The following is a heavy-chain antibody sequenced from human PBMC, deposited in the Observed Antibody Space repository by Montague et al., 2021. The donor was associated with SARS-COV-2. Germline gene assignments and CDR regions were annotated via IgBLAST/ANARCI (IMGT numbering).Heavy chain of an antibody. V-gene: IGHV4-59*02. CDR2: IFYNGDT. D-gene: IGHD2/OR15-2a*01. CDR1: GGTVRDYN. J-gene: IGHJ6*03. Sequence: SETLSLTCTVSGGTVRDYNWNWIRQNPAKGLEWCGYIFYNGDTNYNPSPESRVTISVDKTGNQFFLRLRSVTAPDTATYYCARRSVSEGGTFYRYYIDPWGQGATVTVSS. CDR3: ARRSVSEGGTFYRYYIDP.